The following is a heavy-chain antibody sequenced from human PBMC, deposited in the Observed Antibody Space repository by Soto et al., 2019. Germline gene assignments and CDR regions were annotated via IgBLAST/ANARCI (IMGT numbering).Heavy chain of an antibody. CDR2: ISYDGSIE. D-gene: IGHD3-10*01. Sequence: QVQLVESGGGVVEPGRYIKISCAASGLTFTSFSMYSVRQAQGKGLEWVAVISYDGSIEYYADTVKGRFTISRDNSKDTMYRQVYSLRTAETAVYFCAGEWSTSGHLDYGGDGAMVTVSS. CDR1: GLTFTSFS. V-gene: IGHV3-30*04. J-gene: IGHJ4*01. CDR3: AGEWSTSGHLDY.